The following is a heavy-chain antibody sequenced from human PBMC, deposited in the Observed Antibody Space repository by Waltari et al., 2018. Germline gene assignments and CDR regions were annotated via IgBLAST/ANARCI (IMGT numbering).Heavy chain of an antibody. D-gene: IGHD3-9*01. Sequence: QVQLQESGPGLVKPSETLSLTCAVPGYSISSGYYWGWIRQPPGKGLEWIGSIYHSGSTYYNPSLKSRITISVDTSKNQFSLKRSSVAAADTAVYYCARHEGYILTGYYKRGVDAFDIWGQGTMVTVSS. J-gene: IGHJ3*02. CDR1: GYSISSGYY. V-gene: IGHV4-38-2*01. CDR3: ARHEGYILTGYYKRGVDAFDI. CDR2: IYHSGST.